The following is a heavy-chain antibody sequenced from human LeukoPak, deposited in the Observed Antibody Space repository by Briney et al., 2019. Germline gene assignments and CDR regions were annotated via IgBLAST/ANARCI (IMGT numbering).Heavy chain of an antibody. V-gene: IGHV3-33*01. CDR1: GFTFSSFG. CDR3: GRVGYRSGWFFIDY. D-gene: IGHD6-19*01. Sequence: GGSLRLSCAASGFTFSSFGMHWVRQAPGKGLEWVAVIWYDGSNKYYADSMKGRFTISRDNSKNTLYLQMNSLRAKDTAVYYCGRVGYRSGWFFIDYWGQGTLVTVSS. CDR2: IWYDGSNK. J-gene: IGHJ4*02.